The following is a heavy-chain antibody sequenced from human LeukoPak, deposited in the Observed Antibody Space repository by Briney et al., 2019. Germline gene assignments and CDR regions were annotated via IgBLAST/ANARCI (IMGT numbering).Heavy chain of an antibody. J-gene: IGHJ4*02. CDR1: GFNFRSYG. V-gene: IGHV3-33*01. Sequence: AGGSLRLSCAASGFNFRSYGMHWVRPAPGKGLEWLAVIWYDGSNKYYAEPVKGRFTISKDNSKNTLYLQMSSLRAEDTAVYYCATARDEYYFDYWGQGTLVTVSS. CDR2: IWYDGSNK. CDR3: ATARDEYYFDY.